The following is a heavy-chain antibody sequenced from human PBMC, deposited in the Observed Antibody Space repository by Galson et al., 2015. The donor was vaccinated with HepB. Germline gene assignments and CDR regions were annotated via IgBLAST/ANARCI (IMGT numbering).Heavy chain of an antibody. J-gene: IGHJ4*02. Sequence: PALVKPTQTLTLTCSFSGFSLTTSGAGVGWIRQPPGKALEWLALIYWDDDKRYSPSLKSRLTITKDTSKNQVVLTMTNMEPVDTATYYCARSPYSSGWSDRFDYWGQGTLVTVSS. CDR2: IYWDDDK. D-gene: IGHD6-13*01. CDR1: GFSLTTSGAG. V-gene: IGHV2-5*02. CDR3: ARSPYSSGWSDRFDY.